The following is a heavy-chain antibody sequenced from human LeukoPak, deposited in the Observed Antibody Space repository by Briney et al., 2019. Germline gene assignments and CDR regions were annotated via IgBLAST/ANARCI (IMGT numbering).Heavy chain of an antibody. CDR2: ITSSGAST. D-gene: IGHD5-18*01. CDR3: AKDGGGYSYDPYYFDY. V-gene: IGHV3-23*01. Sequence: GGALRPSCAASGFTFSNSTMSWVRHAPGEGLGWVSAITSSGASTYYADSVKGRFTISRDNSKNTLYLQINSLRAEDTAVYYCAKDGGGYSYDPYYFDYWGQGTLVTVSS. J-gene: IGHJ4*02. CDR1: GFTFSNST.